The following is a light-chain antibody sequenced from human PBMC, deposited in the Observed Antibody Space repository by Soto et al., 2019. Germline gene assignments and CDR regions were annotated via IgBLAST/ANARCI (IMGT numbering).Light chain of an antibody. CDR3: SSYTSSSTLV. Sequence: QSALTQPASVSGSPGLSITISCTGTSSDVGGYNYVSWYQQHPGIAPKLMISEVSNRPSGVSNRFSGSKSGNTASLTISGIQAEDEADYYCSSYTSSSTLVFGGGTKLTVL. V-gene: IGLV2-14*01. CDR2: EVS. J-gene: IGLJ2*01. CDR1: SSDVGGYNY.